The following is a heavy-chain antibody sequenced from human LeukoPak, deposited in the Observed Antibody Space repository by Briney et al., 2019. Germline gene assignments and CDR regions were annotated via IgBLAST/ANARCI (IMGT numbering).Heavy chain of an antibody. CDR2: ISYDGSNK. CDR1: GFTFSSYG. CDR3: AKGGGVYGDYGTYYFDY. J-gene: IGHJ4*02. D-gene: IGHD4-17*01. Sequence: QTGGSLRLSCAASGFTFSSYGMPWVRQAPGKGLEWVAVISYDGSNKYYADSVKGRFTISRDNSKNTLYLQMNSLRAEDTAVYYCAKGGGVYGDYGTYYFDYWGQGTLVTVSS. V-gene: IGHV3-30*18.